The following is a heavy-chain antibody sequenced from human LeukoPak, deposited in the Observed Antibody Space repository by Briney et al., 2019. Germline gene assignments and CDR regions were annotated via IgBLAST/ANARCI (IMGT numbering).Heavy chain of an antibody. CDR3: ARDIYCSGGSCYPGGYLDY. Sequence: ASVKVSCKASGYTFTRYYMHWVRQAPGKGLEWMGIINPSGGSTSYAQKFQGRVTMTRDTITSTIYMELSSLRSEDTAVYYCARDIYCSGGSCYPGGYLDYWGQGTLVTVSS. CDR1: GYTFTRYY. J-gene: IGHJ4*02. V-gene: IGHV1-46*01. D-gene: IGHD2-15*01. CDR2: INPSGGST.